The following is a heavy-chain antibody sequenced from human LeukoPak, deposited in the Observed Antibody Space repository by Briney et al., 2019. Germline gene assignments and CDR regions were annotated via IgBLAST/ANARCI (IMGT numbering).Heavy chain of an antibody. J-gene: IGHJ4*02. CDR1: GFTFSSYA. Sequence: GGSLRLSCAASGFTFSSYAMSWVRQAPGKGLEWVSGISGSGGSTYYADSVKGRFTISRDNSKNTLYLQMNSLRAEDTAVYYCSKTTYYDFRSDYPEYYFDYWGQGTLVTVSS. CDR2: ISGSGGST. CDR3: SKTTYYDFRSDYPEYYFDY. D-gene: IGHD3-3*01. V-gene: IGHV3-23*01.